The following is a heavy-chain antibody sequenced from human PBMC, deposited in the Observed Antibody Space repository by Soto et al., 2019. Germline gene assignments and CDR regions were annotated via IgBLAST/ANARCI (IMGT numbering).Heavy chain of an antibody. CDR2: IYYSGNI. Sequence: QVQLQESGPGLVKPSETLSLTCTVSGGSLSSYYWTWIRQPSGKGLEWIGYIYYSGNINYNPSLKSRVTISVDTSKNQFSLNLSSMTAADTAIYYCARVGAGTYRWYFDLWGRGTLVTVSS. CDR3: ARVGAGTYRWYFDL. J-gene: IGHJ2*01. V-gene: IGHV4-59*01. D-gene: IGHD1-26*01. CDR1: GGSLSSYY.